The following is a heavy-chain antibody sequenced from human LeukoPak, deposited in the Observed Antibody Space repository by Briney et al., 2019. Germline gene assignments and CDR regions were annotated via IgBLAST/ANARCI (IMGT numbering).Heavy chain of an antibody. CDR2: IYTSGST. CDR1: GGSISSGSYY. D-gene: IGHD1-26*01. CDR3: ARAGSGSYSSYYYHMDV. Sequence: SETLSLTCTVSGGSISSGSYYWSWIRQPAGKGLEWIGRIYTSGSTNYNPSLKSRVTISVDTSKNQFSLKLSSVTAADTAVYYCARAGSGSYSSYYYHMDVWGKGTTVTISS. V-gene: IGHV4-61*02. J-gene: IGHJ6*03.